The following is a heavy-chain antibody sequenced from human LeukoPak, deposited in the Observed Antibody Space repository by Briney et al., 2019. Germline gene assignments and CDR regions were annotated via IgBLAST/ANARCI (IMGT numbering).Heavy chain of an antibody. CDR1: GGTFSSYA. CDR2: IIPIFGTA. Sequence: SVKVSCKASGGTFSSYAISWVRQAPGQGLEWMGGIIPIFGTANYAQKFQGRVTITADKSTSTAYMELSSLRSEDTAVYYCAGGRTDIVVVPATLRNYYFDYWGQGTLVTVSS. CDR3: AGGRTDIVVVPATLRNYYFDY. V-gene: IGHV1-69*06. J-gene: IGHJ4*02. D-gene: IGHD2-2*01.